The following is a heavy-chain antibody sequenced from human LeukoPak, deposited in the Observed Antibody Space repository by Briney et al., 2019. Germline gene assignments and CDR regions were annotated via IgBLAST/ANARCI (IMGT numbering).Heavy chain of an antibody. Sequence: GGSLRLSCAASGFTLSNYNMNWVRQAPGKGLEWVSSISSSSSYIYYADSVKGRFTSSRDNAKKSLYLQMNSLRAEDTAVYYCAKAATGYSYGVMDVWGKGTTVTVSS. CDR2: ISSSSSYI. CDR3: AKAATGYSYGVMDV. D-gene: IGHD5-18*01. V-gene: IGHV3-21*01. CDR1: GFTLSNYN. J-gene: IGHJ6*04.